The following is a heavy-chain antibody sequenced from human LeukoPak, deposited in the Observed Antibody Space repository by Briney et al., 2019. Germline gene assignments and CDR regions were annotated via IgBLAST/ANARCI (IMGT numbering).Heavy chain of an antibody. D-gene: IGHD6-6*01. V-gene: IGHV4-34*01. J-gene: IGHJ5*02. CDR1: GGSFSGYY. CDR2: INHSGST. Sequence: SETLSLTCAVYGGSFSGYYWSWIRQPPGKGLEWIGEINHSGSTNYNPSLKSRVTISVDTSKNQFSLKLSSVTAADTAVYYCARAKLAARRISWFNPWGQGTLVTVSS. CDR3: ARAKLAARRISWFNP.